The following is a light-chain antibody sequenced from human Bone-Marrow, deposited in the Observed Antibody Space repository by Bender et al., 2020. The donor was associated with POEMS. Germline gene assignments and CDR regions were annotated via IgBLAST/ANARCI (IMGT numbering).Light chain of an antibody. CDR3: NSYTTSGQIV. J-gene: IGLJ2*01. CDR2: DVS. Sequence: QSALTQPASVSGSPGQSITISCTGTSNDIGGYKYVSWYVQHPGKSPQLIIHDVSDRPSGVSSRFSGSKSGNTASLTISGLQAADEAHYYCNSYTTSGQIVFGGGTKLTVL. V-gene: IGLV2-14*01. CDR1: SNDIGGYKY.